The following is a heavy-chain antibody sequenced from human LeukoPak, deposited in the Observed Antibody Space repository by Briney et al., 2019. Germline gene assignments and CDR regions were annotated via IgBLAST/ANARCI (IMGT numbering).Heavy chain of an antibody. CDR1: GGSISSSSYY. CDR3: ARADLSSTSCYRS. V-gene: IGHV4-39*07. Sequence: SETLSLTCTVSGGSISSSSYYWGWIRQPPGKGLEWIGSIYYSGSTYYNPSLKSRVTISVDTSKNQFSLKLSSVTAADTAVYYCARADLSSTSCYRSWGQGTLVTVSS. D-gene: IGHD2-2*01. CDR2: IYYSGST. J-gene: IGHJ4*02.